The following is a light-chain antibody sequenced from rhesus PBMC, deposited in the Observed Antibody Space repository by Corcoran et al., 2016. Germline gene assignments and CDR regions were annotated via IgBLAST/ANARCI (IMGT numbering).Light chain of an antibody. CDR2: APS. V-gene: IGKV1-33*02. J-gene: IGKJ1*01. Sequence: DIQITQSPSSLSASVGDRVTITCQASQGITSWLAWYQQQPGKSPKHLIYAPSSLQSGDPSRFSGSGSGTAFTLTISSLLPEDFATYYCQQHNSYPWTFGQGTKVEIK. CDR1: QGITSW. CDR3: QQHNSYPWT.